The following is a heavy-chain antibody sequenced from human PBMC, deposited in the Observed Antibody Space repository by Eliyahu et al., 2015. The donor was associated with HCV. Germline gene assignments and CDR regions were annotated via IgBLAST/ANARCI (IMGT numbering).Heavy chain of an antibody. CDR1: GFXXSSYW. Sequence: EVQLVESGGGLVQPGGSLRXSCAASGFXXSSYWMXXVRQAPGKGLEWVANIKQDGSEKYYVDSVKGRFTISRDNAKNSLYLQMNSLRAEDTAVYYCAREGAWYYYDSSGYYDAFDIWGQGTMVTVSS. D-gene: IGHD3-22*01. CDR2: IKQDGSEK. V-gene: IGHV3-7*03. CDR3: AREGAWYYYDSSGYYDAFDI. J-gene: IGHJ3*02.